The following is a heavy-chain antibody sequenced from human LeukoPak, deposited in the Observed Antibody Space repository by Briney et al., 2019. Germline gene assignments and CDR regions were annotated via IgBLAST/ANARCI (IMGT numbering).Heavy chain of an antibody. CDR1: GFTLSSYW. Sequence: GGSLRLSCAASGFTLSSYWMSWVRQAPGKGLEWVANIKQDGSEKYYVDSVKGRFTISRDNAKNSLYLQMNSLRAEDTAVYYCARDLQYYDFWSGAHHPYYFDYWGQGTLVTVSS. D-gene: IGHD3-3*01. CDR3: ARDLQYYDFWSGAHHPYYFDY. V-gene: IGHV3-7*01. J-gene: IGHJ4*02. CDR2: IKQDGSEK.